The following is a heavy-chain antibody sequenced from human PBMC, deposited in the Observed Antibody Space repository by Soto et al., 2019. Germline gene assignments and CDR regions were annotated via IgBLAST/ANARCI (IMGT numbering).Heavy chain of an antibody. Sequence: PXVSLRLSCAASGFTVSNDFLSWVRQAPGTGLEWVSGIYSGGTTYYADSVTGRFTISRDNSKNTLYLQMNSLRAEDTAVYYCARGRYYGMDVWGQGTTVTVSS. CDR1: GFTVSNDF. V-gene: IGHV3-53*01. CDR2: IYSGGTT. J-gene: IGHJ6*02. D-gene: IGHD2-15*01. CDR3: ARGRYYGMDV.